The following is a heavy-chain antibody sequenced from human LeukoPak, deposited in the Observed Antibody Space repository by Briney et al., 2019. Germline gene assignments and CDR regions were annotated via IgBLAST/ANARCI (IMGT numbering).Heavy chain of an antibody. Sequence: ASVKVSCKASGYTFTSYDINWVRQATGQGLEWMGWMNPHSGHAGYTQKFQGRVSMTRDTSISTAYMELSSLRSQDTAVYYCVRVQSGSYARYGMDVWGQGTTVTVSS. CDR1: GYTFTSYD. J-gene: IGHJ6*02. D-gene: IGHD1-26*01. CDR3: VRVQSGSYARYGMDV. CDR2: MNPHSGHA. V-gene: IGHV1-8*01.